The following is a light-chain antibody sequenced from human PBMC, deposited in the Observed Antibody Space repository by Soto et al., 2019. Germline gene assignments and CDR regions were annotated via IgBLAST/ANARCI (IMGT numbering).Light chain of an antibody. CDR1: SSDVGGYNY. V-gene: IGLV2-14*03. J-gene: IGLJ1*01. CDR2: DVS. CDR3: SSYTTSNTRQIV. Sequence: QSALTQPASASGSPGQSITISCTGTSSDVGGYNYVSWYQHHPGKAPKLIIYDVSNRPSGVSIRFSGSKSDNTASLTISGLQLEDEADYHCSSYTTSNTRQIVFGTGTKLTVL.